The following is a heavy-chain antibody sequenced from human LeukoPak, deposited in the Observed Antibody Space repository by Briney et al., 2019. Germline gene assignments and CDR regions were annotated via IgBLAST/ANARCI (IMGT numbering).Heavy chain of an antibody. D-gene: IGHD2-15*01. CDR1: GGSISSGDYY. CDR2: IYYSGST. Sequence: QSSETLSLTCTVSGGSISSGDYYWSWIRQPPGKGLEWIGYIYYSGSTYYNPSLKSRVTISVDTSKNQFSLKLSSVTAADTAVYYCARRHYSGGYAPFDYWGQGTLVTVSS. V-gene: IGHV4-30-4*01. CDR3: ARRHYSGGYAPFDY. J-gene: IGHJ4*02.